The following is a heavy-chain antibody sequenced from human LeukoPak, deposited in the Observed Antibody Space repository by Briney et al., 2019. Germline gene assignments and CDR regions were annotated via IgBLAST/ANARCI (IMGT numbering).Heavy chain of an antibody. CDR2: IYPGDSDT. CDR3: ARLKGEYCSGGSCYFLHFDY. Sequence: GESLKISCKGSGYSFTSYWIGWVRQMPGKGLEWVGIIYPGDSDTRYSPSFQGHVTISADKSISTAYLQWSSLTASDTALYYCARLKGEYCSGGSCYFLHFDYWGQGTLVTVSS. D-gene: IGHD2-15*01. J-gene: IGHJ4*02. CDR1: GYSFTSYW. V-gene: IGHV5-51*01.